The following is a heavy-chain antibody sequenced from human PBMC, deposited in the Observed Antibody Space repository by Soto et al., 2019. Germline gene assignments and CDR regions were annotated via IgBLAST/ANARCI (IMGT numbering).Heavy chain of an antibody. CDR2: INHSGST. CDR1: GGAFSGFY. Sequence: SETLSLTCAVYGGAFSGFYWTWVRQPPGTGLEWIGEINHSGSTNYNPSLKSRVTISVDTSKNQFSLKLTSVTAADTAVYYCARDKITGLFGYWGQGTLVTVSS. V-gene: IGHV4-34*01. J-gene: IGHJ4*02. D-gene: IGHD2-8*02. CDR3: ARDKITGLFGY.